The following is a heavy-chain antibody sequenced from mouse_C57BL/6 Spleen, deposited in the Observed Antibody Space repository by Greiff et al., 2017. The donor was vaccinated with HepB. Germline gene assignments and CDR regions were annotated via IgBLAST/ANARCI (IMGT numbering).Heavy chain of an antibody. CDR3: ARVYDYLYYAMDY. J-gene: IGHJ4*01. V-gene: IGHV1-22*01. CDR2: INPNNGGT. D-gene: IGHD2-4*01. CDR1: GYTFTDYN. Sequence: DVKLQESGPELVKPGASVKMSCKASGYTFTDYNMHWVKQSHGKSLEWIGYINPNNGGTSYNQKFKGKATLTVNKSSSTAYMELRSLTSEDSAVYYCARVYDYLYYAMDYWGQGTSVTVSS.